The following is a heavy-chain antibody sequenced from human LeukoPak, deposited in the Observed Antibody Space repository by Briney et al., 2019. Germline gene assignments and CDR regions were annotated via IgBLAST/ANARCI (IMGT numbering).Heavy chain of an antibody. V-gene: IGHV4-4*07. J-gene: IGHJ4*02. CDR1: GGSISSYY. CDR3: ARDLHKYLIYSSSWYIRPRGFDY. CDR2: IYTSGTT. Sequence: SETLSLTCTVSGGSISSYYWSWIRQPAGKGLEWIGRIYTSGTTNYNPSLKSRVTISVDTSKNQFSLKLSSVTAADTAVYYCARDLHKYLIYSSSWYIRPRGFDYWGQGTLATVSS. D-gene: IGHD6-13*01.